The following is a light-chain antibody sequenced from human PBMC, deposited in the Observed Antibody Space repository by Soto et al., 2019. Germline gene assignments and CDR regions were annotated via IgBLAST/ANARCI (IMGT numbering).Light chain of an antibody. CDR3: QQRNVWPPIT. J-gene: IGKJ5*01. V-gene: IGKV3-11*01. Sequence: VLTQSRATLSQSPGERATLSCRASQSIHTSLAWYQQKPGPPPRPCIYDSPLRANGVPYRFGCSRSGTEFTLTINNLEPEDFAVYYCQQRNVWPPITFGQGTRLE. CDR2: DSP. CDR1: QSIHTS.